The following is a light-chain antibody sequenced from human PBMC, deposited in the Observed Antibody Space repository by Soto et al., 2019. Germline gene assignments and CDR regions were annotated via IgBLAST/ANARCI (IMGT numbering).Light chain of an antibody. Sequence: DIQMTQSPSTLSASVGDRVTITGLASQTISTWLAWYQHKPGKAPNLLIYDASTLMSGVPSRFSGSGSGTEFTLTISSLQPGDFATYYCQQSETYPLTFGQGTRLEI. V-gene: IGKV1-5*01. CDR1: QTISTW. CDR2: DAS. J-gene: IGKJ5*01. CDR3: QQSETYPLT.